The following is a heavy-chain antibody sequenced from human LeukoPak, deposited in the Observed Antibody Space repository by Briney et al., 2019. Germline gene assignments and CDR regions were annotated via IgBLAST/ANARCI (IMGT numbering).Heavy chain of an antibody. V-gene: IGHV1-18*01. CDR2: ISAYNGNT. CDR3: ARGGYCSSTSCYAWWFDP. D-gene: IGHD2-2*01. CDR1: GYTFTSYG. J-gene: IGHJ5*02. Sequence: ASVKVSCKASGYTFTSYGISWVRQAPGQGLEWMGWISAYNGNTNYAQKLQGRVTMTTDTSTSTAYMELRSLRSDDTAVYYCARGGYCSSTSCYAWWFDPWGQGTRVTVSS.